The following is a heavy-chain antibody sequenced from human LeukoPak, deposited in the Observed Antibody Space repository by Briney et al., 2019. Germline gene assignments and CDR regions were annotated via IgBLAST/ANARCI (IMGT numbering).Heavy chain of an antibody. CDR3: ARESTGRDGRYYFDY. D-gene: IGHD5-24*01. J-gene: IGHJ4*02. CDR2: ISAYNGNT. CDR1: GYTFTSYG. Sequence: WASVKVSCKASGYTFTSYGISWVRQAPGQGLEWMGCISAYNGNTNYAQKLQGRVTMTTDTSTSTAYMELRSLRSDDTAVYYCARESTGRDGRYYFDYWGQGTLVTVSS. V-gene: IGHV1-18*01.